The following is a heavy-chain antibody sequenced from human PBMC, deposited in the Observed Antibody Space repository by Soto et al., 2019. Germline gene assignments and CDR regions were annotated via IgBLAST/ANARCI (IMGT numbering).Heavy chain of an antibody. Sequence: PSQTLSLTCAISGDSVSSNSAAWNWIRQSPSRGLEWLGRTYYRSKWYNDYAVSVKSRITINPDTSKNQFSLQLNSVTPEDTAVYYCARYVDIVDKVTGYYYYGMDVWGQGTTVTVSS. CDR3: ARYVDIVDKVTGYYYYGMDV. V-gene: IGHV6-1*01. J-gene: IGHJ6*02. D-gene: IGHD5-12*01. CDR2: TYYRSKWYN. CDR1: GDSVSSNSAA.